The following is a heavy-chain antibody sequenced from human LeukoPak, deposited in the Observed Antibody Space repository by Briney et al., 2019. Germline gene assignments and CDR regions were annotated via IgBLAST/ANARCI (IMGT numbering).Heavy chain of an antibody. CDR2: ISGSGGST. CDR1: GFTFSSYA. J-gene: IGHJ6*02. Sequence: PGGSLRLSCAASGFTFSSYAMSWVRQAPGKGLEWVSAISGSGGSTYYADSVRGRFTISRDNSKNTLYLQMNSLRAEDTAVYYCARFSTDYNYYGLDVWGLGSTVTV. D-gene: IGHD3-10*01. V-gene: IGHV3-23*01. CDR3: ARFSTDYNYYGLDV.